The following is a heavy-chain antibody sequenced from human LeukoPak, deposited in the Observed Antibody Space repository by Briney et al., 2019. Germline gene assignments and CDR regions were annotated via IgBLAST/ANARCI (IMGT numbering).Heavy chain of an antibody. CDR1: GGSISSGGYY. CDR2: IYYSGST. D-gene: IGHD6-6*01. Sequence: SETLSPTCTVSGGSISSGGYYWSWIRQHPGKGLEWIGYIYYSGSTYYNPSLKSRVTISVDTSKNQFSLKLSSVTAADTAVYYCARATKYSSSWFDYWGQGTLVTVSS. J-gene: IGHJ4*02. V-gene: IGHV4-31*03. CDR3: ARATKYSSSWFDY.